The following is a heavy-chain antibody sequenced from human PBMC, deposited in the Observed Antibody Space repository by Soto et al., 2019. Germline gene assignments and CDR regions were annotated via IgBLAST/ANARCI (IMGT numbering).Heavy chain of an antibody. V-gene: IGHV5-51*01. Sequence: PGESLKISCKGSGYTFTNYWIVWVRQIPGKGLEWMGIIYPGDSDTRYSPSFQGQVTISADRSISTAYLQWSSLKASDTGMYYCARYPTLTDYFFHGMDVWGQGTKGTVSS. J-gene: IGHJ6*02. CDR2: IYPGDSDT. CDR3: ARYPTLTDYFFHGMDV. D-gene: IGHD4-17*01. CDR1: GYTFTNYW.